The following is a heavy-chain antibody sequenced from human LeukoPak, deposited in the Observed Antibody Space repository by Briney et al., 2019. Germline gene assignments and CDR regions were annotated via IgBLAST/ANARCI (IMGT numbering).Heavy chain of an antibody. CDR2: IYYGGRT. J-gene: IGHJ4*02. D-gene: IGHD3-22*01. V-gene: IGHV4-39*01. CDR3: ARQIPDERGYYHYYFAY. Sequence: SETLSLTCTVSGGYTSSTSYFWGWVRQPPGEGLEWIGSIYYGGRTYYNPSLKSRVTVSVDTSKNHISLTVRSVTAADTAVYYCARQIPDERGYYHYYFAYWGKGTLVTVSS. CDR1: GGYTSSTSYF.